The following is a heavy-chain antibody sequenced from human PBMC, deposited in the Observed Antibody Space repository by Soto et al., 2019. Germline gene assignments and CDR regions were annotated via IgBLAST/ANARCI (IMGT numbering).Heavy chain of an antibody. D-gene: IGHD2-2*01. CDR3: AKHEGYCSSTTCYNFDY. CDR1: GFSFTSYW. CDR2: IYPGDSDT. J-gene: IGHJ4*02. Sequence: GESLKISCKGSGFSFTSYWIAWVRQMPGKGLEWMGIIYPGDSDTSYSPSFQGQVTISADKSINTAYLQWSSLKASDTAMYYCAKHEGYCSSTTCYNFDYWGQGNLVTVSS. V-gene: IGHV5-51*01.